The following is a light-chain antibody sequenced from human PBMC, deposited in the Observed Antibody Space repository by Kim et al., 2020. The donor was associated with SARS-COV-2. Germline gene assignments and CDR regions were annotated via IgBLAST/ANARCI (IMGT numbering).Light chain of an antibody. Sequence: IQLNQSPSSLSASVGDRVTITCRASQDISNYLTWYQKKPGKAPKLLIYAASTLQSGVPSRFSGSGSETDFTLTISSLQPEDFATYYCQQFNSFPLTFGGGTKVDI. J-gene: IGKJ4*01. CDR1: QDISNY. CDR2: AAS. CDR3: QQFNSFPLT. V-gene: IGKV1-9*01.